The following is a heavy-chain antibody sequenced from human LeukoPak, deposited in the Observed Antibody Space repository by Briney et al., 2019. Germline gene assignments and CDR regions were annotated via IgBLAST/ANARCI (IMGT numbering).Heavy chain of an antibody. J-gene: IGHJ4*02. V-gene: IGHV3-30*02. CDR3: ARDRNYYYGSEDDY. D-gene: IGHD3-22*01. CDR2: IVYTGNNK. CDR1: GFSFSNYG. Sequence: GGSLKLSCAASGFSFSNYGIHWVRQAPGKGLEWVAFIVYTGNNKYYADSVKGRFTISRDNSKNTLYLQMSSLTAEDTAVYYCARDRNYYYGSEDDYWGQRTLVTVSS.